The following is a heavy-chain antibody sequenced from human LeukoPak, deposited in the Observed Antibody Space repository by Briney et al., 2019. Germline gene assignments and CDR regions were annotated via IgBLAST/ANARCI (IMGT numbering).Heavy chain of an antibody. Sequence: GGSLRLSCAASGFTFSSYGMHWVRQAPGKGLEWVAVIWYDGSNKYYADSVKGRFTISRDNSKNTLYLQMSSLRAEDTAVYYCARGPGEDTAMDNYYYYGMDVWGQGTTVTVSS. D-gene: IGHD5-18*01. CDR2: IWYDGSNK. CDR3: ARGPGEDTAMDNYYYYGMDV. CDR1: GFTFSSYG. J-gene: IGHJ6*02. V-gene: IGHV3-33*01.